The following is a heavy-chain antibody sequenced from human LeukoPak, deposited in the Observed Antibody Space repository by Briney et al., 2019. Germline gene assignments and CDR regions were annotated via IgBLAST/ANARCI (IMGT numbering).Heavy chain of an antibody. CDR1: GYSISSGYY. V-gene: IGHV4-38-2*01. Sequence: PSETLSLTCAVSGYSISSGYYWGWIRRPPGKGLEWIGSIYHSGSTYYNPSLKSRVTISVDTSKNQFSLKLSSVTAADTAVYYCAGPSTAMATSDFDYWGQGTLVTVSS. D-gene: IGHD5-18*01. CDR3: AGPSTAMATSDFDY. J-gene: IGHJ4*02. CDR2: IYHSGST.